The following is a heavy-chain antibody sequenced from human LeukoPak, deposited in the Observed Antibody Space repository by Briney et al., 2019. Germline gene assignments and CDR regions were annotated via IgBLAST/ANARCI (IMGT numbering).Heavy chain of an antibody. J-gene: IGHJ5*02. CDR3: ARDSPTHFIAAALDP. CDR1: GYTFTSYY. CDR2: INPSGGST. Sequence: ASVKVSCKASGYTFTSYYMHWVRQAPGQGLEWMGIINPSGGSTSYAQKFQGRVTMTRDTSTSTVYMELSSLRSEDTAVYYCARDSPTHFIAAALDPWGQGTLVTVSS. D-gene: IGHD6-13*01. V-gene: IGHV1-46*01.